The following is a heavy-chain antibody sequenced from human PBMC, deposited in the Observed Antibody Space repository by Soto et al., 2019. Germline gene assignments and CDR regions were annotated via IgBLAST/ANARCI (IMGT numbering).Heavy chain of an antibody. CDR3: ARETDTSMVDY. CDR2: LNPRNGQT. CDR1: GYNFSAYY. D-gene: IGHD5-18*01. J-gene: IGHJ4*02. V-gene: IGHV1-8*01. Sequence: QVQLVQSGAEVKKPGASVKVSCQTSGYNFSAYYFNWVRQAAGQGPEWMGWLNPRNGQTGYVHKFRGRVTMTRDTSIATVYLELSRLTYDDTAIYFCARETDTSMVDYWGQGTLVTVSS.